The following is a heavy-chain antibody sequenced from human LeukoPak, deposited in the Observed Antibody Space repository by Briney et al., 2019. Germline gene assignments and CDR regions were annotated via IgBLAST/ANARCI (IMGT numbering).Heavy chain of an antibody. Sequence: PSETLSLTCSVSGGSISSSRYYWGWIRQPPGKGLEWIATIYYSGSTYYNPSLKSRVTISVDTSKNEFYLKLTSVTAADTAVYYCASHLATIFDPWGQGTLVTVSS. CDR1: GGSISSSRYY. CDR3: ASHLATIFDP. CDR2: IYYSGST. D-gene: IGHD3-3*01. J-gene: IGHJ5*02. V-gene: IGHV4-39*01.